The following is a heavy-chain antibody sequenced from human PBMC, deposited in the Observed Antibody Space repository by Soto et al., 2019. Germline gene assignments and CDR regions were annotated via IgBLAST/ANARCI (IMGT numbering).Heavy chain of an antibody. D-gene: IGHD3-3*01. V-gene: IGHV4-59*01. CDR2: IYYSGST. CDR3: ARGRWGYDFWSGYSWFDP. CDR1: GGSISSYY. J-gene: IGHJ5*02. Sequence: TLSLTCTVSGGSISSYYWSWIRQPPGKGLEWIGYIYYSGSTNYNPSLKSRVTISVDTSKNQFSLKLSSVTAADTAVYYCARGRWGYDFWSGYSWFDPWGQGTLVTVSS.